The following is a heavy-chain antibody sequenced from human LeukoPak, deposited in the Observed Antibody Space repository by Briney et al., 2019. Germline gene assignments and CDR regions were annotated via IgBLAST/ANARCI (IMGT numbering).Heavy chain of an antibody. CDR2: IYPGDSDT. J-gene: IGHJ3*02. CDR3: ARPPVAGTGKGAFDI. CDR1: GYSFNSYW. Sequence: GESLKISCKGSGYSFNSYWIGWVRQMPGKGLEWMGIIYPGDSDTRYSPSFQGQVTISADKSISTAYLQWSSLKASDTAMYYCARPPVAGTGKGAFDIWGQGTMVTVSS. D-gene: IGHD6-19*01. V-gene: IGHV5-51*01.